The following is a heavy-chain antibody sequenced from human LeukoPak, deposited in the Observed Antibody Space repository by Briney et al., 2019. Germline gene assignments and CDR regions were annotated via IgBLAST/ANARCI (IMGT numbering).Heavy chain of an antibody. D-gene: IGHD4-11*01. CDR1: GFTFSSYS. J-gene: IGHJ4*02. CDR2: IWYDGSNK. CDR3: AKDLAATVATMRDY. V-gene: IGHV3-33*06. Sequence: PGGSLRLSCGVSGFTFSSYSMDWVRQAPGKGLEWVAVIWYDGSNKYYADSVKGRFTISRDNSKNTLYLQMNSLRAEDTAVYYCAKDLAATVATMRDYWGQGTLVTVSS.